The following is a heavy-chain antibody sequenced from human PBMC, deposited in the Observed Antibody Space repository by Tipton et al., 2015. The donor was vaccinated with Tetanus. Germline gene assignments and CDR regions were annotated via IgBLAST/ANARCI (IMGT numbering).Heavy chain of an antibody. Sequence: TLSLTCTVSGGSISSGGYYWSWIRQHPGKGLEWIGYIYYSGSTYYNPSLKSRVTISVDTSKNQFSLKLSSVTAADTAVYYCARSHDYGDSEYFDYWGQGTLVTASS. CDR2: IYYSGST. V-gene: IGHV4-31*03. CDR3: ARSHDYGDSEYFDY. CDR1: GGSISSGGYY. D-gene: IGHD4-17*01. J-gene: IGHJ4*02.